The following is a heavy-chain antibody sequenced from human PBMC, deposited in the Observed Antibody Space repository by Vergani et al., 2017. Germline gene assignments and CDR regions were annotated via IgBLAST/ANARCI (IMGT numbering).Heavy chain of an antibody. V-gene: IGHV3-21*04. CDR3: AKDLIAARRDY. Sequence: EVQLVESGGGLVKPGGSLRLSCAASGFTFSSYSMNWVRQAPGKGLEWVSSISSSSSYIYYADSVKGRFTISRDNAKNSLYLQMNSLRAEDTAVYYCAKDLIAARRDYWGQGTLVTVSS. CDR2: ISSSSSYI. D-gene: IGHD6-6*01. CDR1: GFTFSSYS. J-gene: IGHJ4*02.